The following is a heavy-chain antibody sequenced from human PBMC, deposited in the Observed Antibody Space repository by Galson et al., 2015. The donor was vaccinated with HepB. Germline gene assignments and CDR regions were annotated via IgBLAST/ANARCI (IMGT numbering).Heavy chain of an antibody. CDR2: VYHGGST. CDR1: GGSISSNNW. CDR3: ARGIAVVPTGPQTAGEDY. V-gene: IGHV4-4*02. D-gene: IGHD2-2*01. Sequence: TLSLTCAVSGGSISSNNWWSWVRQSPGKGLECIGEVYHGGSTSYNPSLKSRVTISVDKSKNQFSLNLSSVIAADTAVYYCARGIAVVPTGPQTAGEDYWGQGILVTVSS. J-gene: IGHJ4*02.